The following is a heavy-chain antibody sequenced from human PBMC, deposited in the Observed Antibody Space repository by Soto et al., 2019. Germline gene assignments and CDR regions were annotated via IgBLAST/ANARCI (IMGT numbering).Heavy chain of an antibody. V-gene: IGHV1-69*02. D-gene: IGHD1-7*01. CDR2: IIPVLDIE. CDR3: AGLTETGPTAYDY. J-gene: IGHJ4*02. CDR1: GGTFSSYT. Sequence: QVQLVQSGAEVKKPGSSVKVSCKVSGGTFSSYTISWVRQAPGQGLEWMGRIIPVLDIEKYAQKFQGRVTITADKSTSTAYMELVSLRSEDTAVYYCAGLTETGPTAYDYWGQGTLVNVSS.